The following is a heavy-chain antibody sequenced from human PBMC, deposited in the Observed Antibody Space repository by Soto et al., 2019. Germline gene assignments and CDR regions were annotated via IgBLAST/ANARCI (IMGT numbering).Heavy chain of an antibody. J-gene: IGHJ4*02. D-gene: IGHD3-9*01. V-gene: IGHV1-18*01. CDR2: ISAYNGNT. CDR1: GYTFTSYG. Sequence: ASVKVSCKASGYTFTSYGIIWVRQAPGQGLEWMGWISAYNGNTNYAQKLQGRVTMTTDTSTSTAYMELRSLRSDDTAVYYGASPDILTGYQFDYWGQGTLVTVSS. CDR3: ASPDILTGYQFDY.